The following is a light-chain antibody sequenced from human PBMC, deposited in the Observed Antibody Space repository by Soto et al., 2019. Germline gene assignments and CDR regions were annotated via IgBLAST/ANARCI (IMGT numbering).Light chain of an antibody. J-gene: IGKJ4*01. CDR3: QQYGSSPNT. V-gene: IGKV3-20*01. CDR2: GAS. Sequence: EIGLTQSPGTLSLSPGERATLSCRASQSVSSSYLAWYQQKPGQAPRLLIYGASSRATGIPDRFSGSGSGTDFTLTISRLEPEDFAVYYCQQYGSSPNTFGGGTKVEIK. CDR1: QSVSSSY.